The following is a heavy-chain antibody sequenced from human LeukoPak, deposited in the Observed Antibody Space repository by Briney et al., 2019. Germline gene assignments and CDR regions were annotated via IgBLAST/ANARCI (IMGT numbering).Heavy chain of an antibody. CDR2: ISPHNGNT. J-gene: IGHJ4*02. D-gene: IGHD6-6*01. V-gene: IGHV1-18*01. Sequence: ASVKVSCKASGGTFSSYAISWVRQAPGQGLEWMGWISPHNGNTNYAQKLQGRVTMTTDTSTSTAYMELRSLRSDDTAVHYCARELPRSGSSFRFFDYWGQGTLVTVSS. CDR3: ARELPRSGSSFRFFDY. CDR1: GGTFSSYA.